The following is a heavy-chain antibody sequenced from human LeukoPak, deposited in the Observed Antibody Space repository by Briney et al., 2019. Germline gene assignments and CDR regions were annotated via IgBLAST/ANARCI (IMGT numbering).Heavy chain of an antibody. CDR3: ARARSLGTED. V-gene: IGHV1-58*01. J-gene: IGHJ4*02. D-gene: IGHD6-6*01. CDR1: GFTFTTSA. Sequence: SVKVSCKTSGFTFTTSAVQWVRQARGQRLEWVGCIVVGSDNTDYAQKFQERVTITRDMSTSTAYMELSSLRSEDTAVYYCARARSLGTEDWGQGTLVTVSS. CDR2: IVVGSDNT.